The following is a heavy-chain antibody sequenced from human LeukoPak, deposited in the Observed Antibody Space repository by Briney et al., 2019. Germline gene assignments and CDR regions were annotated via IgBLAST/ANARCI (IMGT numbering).Heavy chain of an antibody. CDR2: IYYSGST. V-gene: IGHV4-39*01. CDR1: GGYISSSSYY. D-gene: IGHD3-9*01. Sequence: SSETLSLTCTVSGGYISSSSYYWGWIRQPPGKGLEWIGSIYYSGSTYYNPSLKSRVTISVDTSKNQFSLKLSSVTAADTAVYYCARTGYFDSIDYWGQGTLVTVSS. CDR3: ARTGYFDSIDY. J-gene: IGHJ4*02.